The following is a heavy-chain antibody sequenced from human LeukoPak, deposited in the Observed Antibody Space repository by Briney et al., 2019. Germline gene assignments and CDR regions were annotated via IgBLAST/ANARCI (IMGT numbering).Heavy chain of an antibody. D-gene: IGHD6-13*01. J-gene: IGHJ3*02. V-gene: IGHV3-30*18. CDR1: GFSFTSYG. CDR2: ISYDGSNK. CDR3: AKAIRWRVAAADPDAFDI. Sequence: PGGSLRLSCAASGFSFTSYGMTWVRQAPGKGLEWVAVISYDGSNKYYADSVKGRFTISRDNSKNTLYLQMNSLRAEDTAVYYCAKAIRWRVAAADPDAFDIWGQGTMVTVSS.